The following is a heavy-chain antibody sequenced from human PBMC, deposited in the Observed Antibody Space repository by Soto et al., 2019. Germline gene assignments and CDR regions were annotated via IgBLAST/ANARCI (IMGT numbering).Heavy chain of an antibody. Sequence: TSETLSLTCTVSGGSISSGGYYWSWIRQHPGKGLEWIGYIYYSGSTYYNPSLKSRVTISVDTSKNQFSLKLSSVTAADTAVYYCARAKEGDAVSYAFDIWGQGTMVTVSS. CDR1: GGSISSGGYY. V-gene: IGHV4-31*03. J-gene: IGHJ3*02. CDR2: IYYSGST. D-gene: IGHD2-8*01. CDR3: ARAKEGDAVSYAFDI.